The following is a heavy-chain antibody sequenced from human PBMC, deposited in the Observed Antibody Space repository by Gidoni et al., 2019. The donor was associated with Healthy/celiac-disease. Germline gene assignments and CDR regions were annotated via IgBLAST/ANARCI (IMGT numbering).Heavy chain of an antibody. CDR1: GGSISRSNG. CDR2: IYPSGST. CDR3: ARFGGGRGSGGSCFSR. V-gene: IGHV4-4*02. J-gene: IGHJ4*02. D-gene: IGHD2-15*01. Sequence: QVQLQESGPGLVKPSGTLSLTCAVSGGSISRSNGWSGVRQPPGTGLEWIGEIYPSGSTNYNPSLKCRVTISVDKCKNQFSLKLISVTAADTSGYYCARFGGGRGSGGSCFSRWGQGTLVTVSS.